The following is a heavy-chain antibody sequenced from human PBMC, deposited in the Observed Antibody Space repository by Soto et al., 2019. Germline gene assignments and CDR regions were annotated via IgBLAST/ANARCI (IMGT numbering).Heavy chain of an antibody. V-gene: IGHV3-30*18. Sequence: PGGSLRLSGASSGFTFRNYGMHSVPQAPGKGLEWVALISYDGSNKYYADSVKGRFTISRDSTKNTLSLQMNSLRAEDSAVYYCAKDLHSSGWAAYNFDYWGQGTLVTVSS. J-gene: IGHJ4*02. D-gene: IGHD6-25*01. CDR3: AKDLHSSGWAAYNFDY. CDR2: ISYDGSNK. CDR1: GFTFRNYG.